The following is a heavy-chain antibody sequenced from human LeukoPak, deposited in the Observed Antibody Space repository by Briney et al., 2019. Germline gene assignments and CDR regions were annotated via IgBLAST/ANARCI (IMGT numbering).Heavy chain of an antibody. J-gene: IGHJ2*01. Sequence: GGSLRLSCAASRFTFSDYWMTWVRQAPGKGLEWVANIKPDGSEKSYVDSVKGRFTISRDNAKNALYLQMNSLRAEDTALYYCARLSPVTMIVVSYWYFDLWGRGTPVTVSS. V-gene: IGHV3-7*01. CDR3: ARLSPVTMIVVSYWYFDL. D-gene: IGHD3-22*01. CDR1: RFTFSDYW. CDR2: IKPDGSEK.